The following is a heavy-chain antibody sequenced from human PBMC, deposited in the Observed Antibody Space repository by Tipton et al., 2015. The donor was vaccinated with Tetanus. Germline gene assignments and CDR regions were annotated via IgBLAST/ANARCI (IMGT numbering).Heavy chain of an antibody. CDR3: ARLVSNAFDV. CDR2: ISGLGRTT. V-gene: IGHV3-23*01. Sequence: GSLRLSCTASGFPFDKYAMNWVRQAPGKGLEWVSGISGLGRTTDYADSVKGRFTISRDNSKNSLYLQMNSLRSEDTGIYYCARLVSNAFDVWGQGTVVTVSS. J-gene: IGHJ3*01. CDR1: GFPFDKYA. D-gene: IGHD3-9*01.